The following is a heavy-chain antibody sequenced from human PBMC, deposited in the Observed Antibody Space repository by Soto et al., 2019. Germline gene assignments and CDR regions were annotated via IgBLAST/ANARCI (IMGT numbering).Heavy chain of an antibody. D-gene: IGHD3-9*01. J-gene: IGHJ5*02. V-gene: IGHV5-51*01. CDR1: GYSFTSYW. CDR2: IYLSDSDT. Sequence: ESLKISCKGSGYSFTSYWIARVRQMPGKGLEWMGIIYLSDSDTRYSPSFQGQVTISADKSISTAYLQWSSLKASDTAMYYCATMYYDILTGLQGWFDPWGQGTLVTVSS. CDR3: ATMYYDILTGLQGWFDP.